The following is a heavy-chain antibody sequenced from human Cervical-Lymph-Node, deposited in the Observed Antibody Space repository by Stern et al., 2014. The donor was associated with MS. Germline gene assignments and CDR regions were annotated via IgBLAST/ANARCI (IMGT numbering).Heavy chain of an antibody. Sequence: QVQLVESGAEVKKPGSSVRVSCKASGGTLANYTISWVRQAPGQGLQWMGEIIPFFDITTYAQNFRGRVTITADTSTTTVYMELSSLRSEDTAVYYCARFSGWGQGTLVIVSS. J-gene: IGHJ4*02. CDR3: ARFSG. V-gene: IGHV1-69*17. CDR2: IIPFFDIT. CDR1: GGTLANYT. D-gene: IGHD2-8*02.